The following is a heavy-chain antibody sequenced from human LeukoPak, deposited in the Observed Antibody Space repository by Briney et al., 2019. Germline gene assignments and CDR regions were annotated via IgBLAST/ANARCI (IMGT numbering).Heavy chain of an antibody. J-gene: IGHJ4*02. D-gene: IGHD3-22*01. CDR3: ARSYDSSGYPLFDY. V-gene: IGHV4-38-2*01. CDR1: GYSISSGYY. CDR2: IYHSGST. Sequence: AETLSLTCAVSGYSISSGYYWGWIRQPPGKGLEWIGSIYHSGSTYYNPSLKSRVTISVDTSKNQFSLKLSSVTAADTAVYYCARSYDSSGYPLFDYWGQGTLVTVSS.